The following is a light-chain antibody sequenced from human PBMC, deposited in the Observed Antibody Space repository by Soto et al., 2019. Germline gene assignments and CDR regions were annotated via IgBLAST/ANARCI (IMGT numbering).Light chain of an antibody. J-gene: IGKJ2*01. Sequence: EIVLTQSPATLSLSPGERATLSFRASTRVSSYLAWYQQNPGQAPRLLIYDASNRATGIPARFSGNRSGTDFPLTISSLAPEDFAVYYWQHRSNRPQTCGLGTKVVSK. CDR3: QHRSNRPQT. V-gene: IGKV3-11*01. CDR2: DAS. CDR1: TRVSSY.